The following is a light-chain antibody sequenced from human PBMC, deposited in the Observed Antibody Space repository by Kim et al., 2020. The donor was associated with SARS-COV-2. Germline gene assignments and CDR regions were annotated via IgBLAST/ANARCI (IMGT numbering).Light chain of an antibody. J-gene: IGKJ1*01. Sequence: ASTEDRVTITCRASQAIRNELGWYQQKPGKAPKVLIYAASTLQSGVSSRFSGSGSGTDFTLTISSMQPEDFATYYCLQDSRYPRTFGQGTKVDIK. V-gene: IGKV1-6*01. CDR2: AAS. CDR3: LQDSRYPRT. CDR1: QAIRNE.